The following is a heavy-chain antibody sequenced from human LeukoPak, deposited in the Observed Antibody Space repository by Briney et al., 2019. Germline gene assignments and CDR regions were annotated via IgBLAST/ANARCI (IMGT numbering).Heavy chain of an antibody. CDR2: IYTSGST. Sequence: SETLSLTCTVSGGSISSYYWSWIRQPPGKGLEWNGYIYTSGSTNYNPSLKSRVTISVDTSKNQFSLKLGSVTAADTAVYYCARGDKYYYDSSGYWDNWFDPWGQGTLVTVSS. D-gene: IGHD3-22*01. CDR3: ARGDKYYYDSSGYWDNWFDP. J-gene: IGHJ5*02. V-gene: IGHV4-4*09. CDR1: GGSISSYY.